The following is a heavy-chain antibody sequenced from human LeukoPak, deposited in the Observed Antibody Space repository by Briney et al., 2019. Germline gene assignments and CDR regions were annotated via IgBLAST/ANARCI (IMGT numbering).Heavy chain of an antibody. CDR2: ISGTGDTT. CDR3: ARDKVVGATYLDY. J-gene: IGHJ4*02. CDR1: GFSFSSYA. Sequence: GSLRLSCAASGFSFSSYAMTWVRQAPGKGLEWVSSISGTGDTTYYADSVKGRFTISRDNAKNSLYLQMNSLRVEDTAVYYCARDKVVGATYLDYWGQGTLVTVSA. V-gene: IGHV3-21*01. D-gene: IGHD1-26*01.